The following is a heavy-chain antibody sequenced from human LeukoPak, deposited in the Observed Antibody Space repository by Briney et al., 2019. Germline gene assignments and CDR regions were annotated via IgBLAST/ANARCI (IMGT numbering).Heavy chain of an antibody. D-gene: IGHD6-13*01. CDR2: INSDGSST. CDR3: ARRIAAAAAPYYFDY. J-gene: IGHJ4*02. V-gene: IGHV3-74*01. CDR1: GFTFSSYW. Sequence: PGGSLRLSCAASGFTFSSYWMHWVRQAPGKGLLWDSRINSDGSSTSYADSVKGRFTISRDNAKSTLYLQMNSLRAEDTAVYYCARRIAAAAAPYYFDYWGQGTLVTVSS.